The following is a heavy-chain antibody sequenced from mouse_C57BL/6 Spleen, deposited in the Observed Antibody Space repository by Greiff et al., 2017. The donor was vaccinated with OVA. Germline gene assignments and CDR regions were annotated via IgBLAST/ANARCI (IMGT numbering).Heavy chain of an antibody. CDR3: ARGSGPGEAWFAY. CDR2: IYPSDSET. Sequence: QVQLQQPGAELVRPGSSVKLSCKASGYTFTSYWMDWVKQRPGQGLEWIGNIYPSDSETHYNQKFKDKATLTVDKSSSTAYMQLSSLTSEDSAVYYCARGSGPGEAWFAYWGQGTLVTVSA. CDR1: GYTFTSYW. J-gene: IGHJ3*01. V-gene: IGHV1-61*01. D-gene: IGHD3-1*01.